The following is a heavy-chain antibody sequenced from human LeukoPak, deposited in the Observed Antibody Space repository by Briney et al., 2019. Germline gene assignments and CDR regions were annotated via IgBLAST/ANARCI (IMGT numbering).Heavy chain of an antibody. CDR2: MNPNSGNT. J-gene: IGHJ5*02. V-gene: IGHV1-8*01. D-gene: IGHD2-15*01. Sequence: ASVKVSCKASGYTFTSYDINWVRQAPGQGLEWMGWMNPNSGNTGFAQKFQGRVTMTRNTSISTAYMELSSLRSEDTAVYYCARGFVVVEAHHNWFDPWGQGTLVTVSS. CDR3: ARGFVVVEAHHNWFDP. CDR1: GYTFTSYD.